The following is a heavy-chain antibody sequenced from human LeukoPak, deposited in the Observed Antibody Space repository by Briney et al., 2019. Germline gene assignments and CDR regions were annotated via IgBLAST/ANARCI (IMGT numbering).Heavy chain of an antibody. Sequence: SETLSLTCAVYGGSFSGYYWSWIRQPPGKGLEWIGEINHSGSTNYNPSLKSRVTISVDTSKNHFSLKLSSVTPADTAVYYCARERYYGSGGNIRPLFVYWGQGTLVTVSS. D-gene: IGHD3-10*01. CDR2: INHSGST. V-gene: IGHV4-34*01. J-gene: IGHJ4*02. CDR3: ARERYYGSGGNIRPLFVY. CDR1: GGSFSGYY.